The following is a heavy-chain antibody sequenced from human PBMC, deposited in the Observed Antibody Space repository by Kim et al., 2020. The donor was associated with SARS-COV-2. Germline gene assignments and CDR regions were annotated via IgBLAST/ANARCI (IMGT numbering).Heavy chain of an antibody. CDR3: ARHAVIDTAMANGGYWFDP. D-gene: IGHD5-18*01. V-gene: IGHV4-39*01. J-gene: IGHJ5*02. CDR1: GGSISSSSYY. Sequence: SETLSLTCTVSGGSISSSSYYWGWIRQPPGKGLEWIGSIYYSGSTYYNPSLKSRVTISVDTSKNQFSLKLSSVTAADTAVYYCARHAVIDTAMANGGYWFDPWGQGTLVTVSS. CDR2: IYYSGST.